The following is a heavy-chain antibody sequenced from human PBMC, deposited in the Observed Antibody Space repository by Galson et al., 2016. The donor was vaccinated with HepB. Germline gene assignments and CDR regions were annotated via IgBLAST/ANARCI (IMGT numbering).Heavy chain of an antibody. V-gene: IGHV3-53*01. Sequence: SLRLSCAASGFTVSSNYMSWVRQAPGKGLEWVSVIYSGGTTYYADSVKGRFTISRDNSKNTVYLQMSSLRAEDTAVYYCARAPFYYDSSTTDSWGQGTLVTVSS. CDR3: ARAPFYYDSSTTDS. CDR2: IYSGGTT. J-gene: IGHJ4*02. CDR1: GFTVSSNY. D-gene: IGHD3-22*01.